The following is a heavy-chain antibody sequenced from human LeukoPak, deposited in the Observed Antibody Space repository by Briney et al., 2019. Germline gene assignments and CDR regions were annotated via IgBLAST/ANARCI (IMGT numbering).Heavy chain of an antibody. V-gene: IGHV1-2*02. CDR3: ARDYYGSGSYYNVGFFMY. J-gene: IGHJ4*02. D-gene: IGHD3-10*01. Sequence: ASVKVSCKASGYTFTGYYVHWVRQAPGQGLEWMGWINPNSGGTNYAQKFQGRVTMTRDTPISTAYMELSRLRSDDTAVYYCARDYYGSGSYYNVGFFMYWGQGTLVTVSS. CDR1: GYTFTGYY. CDR2: INPNSGGT.